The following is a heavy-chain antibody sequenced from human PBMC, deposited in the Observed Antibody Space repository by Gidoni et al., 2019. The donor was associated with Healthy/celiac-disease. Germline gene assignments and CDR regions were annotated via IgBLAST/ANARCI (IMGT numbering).Heavy chain of an antibody. Sequence: VQLLESGAAVVQPGRSLSLSCAASGLTFSSYGMHWVRQAPAKGLEWVAVIWYDESNKYYADSLKGRFTSSRDNSKNTLYLQMNSLRAEDTAVYYCARGKDAFDIWGQGTMVTVSS. V-gene: IGHV3-33*01. CDR3: ARGKDAFDI. J-gene: IGHJ3*02. CDR2: IWYDESNK. CDR1: GLTFSSYG.